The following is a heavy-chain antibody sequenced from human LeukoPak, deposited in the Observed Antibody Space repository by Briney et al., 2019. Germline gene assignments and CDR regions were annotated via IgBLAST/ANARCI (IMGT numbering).Heavy chain of an antibody. CDR1: GGTFSSYA. Sequence: ASVKVSCKASGGTFSSYAISWVRQAPGQGLEWMGWINPNSGGTNYAQKFQGRVTMTRDTSISTAYMELSRLRSDDTAVYYCARAGGDIVVVPAVRPFDYWGQGTLVTVSS. CDR3: ARAGGDIVVVPAVRPFDY. CDR2: INPNSGGT. D-gene: IGHD2-2*02. J-gene: IGHJ4*02. V-gene: IGHV1-2*02.